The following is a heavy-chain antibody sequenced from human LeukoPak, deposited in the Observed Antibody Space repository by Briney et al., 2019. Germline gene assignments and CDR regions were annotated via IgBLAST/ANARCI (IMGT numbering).Heavy chain of an antibody. CDR2: IYYSGGT. CDR1: GGSISSYY. CDR3: AISTVVKYYFDY. D-gene: IGHD4-23*01. V-gene: IGHV4-59*01. Sequence: SETLSLTCTVSGGSISSYYWSWIRQPPGKGLEWIGYIYYSGGTNYNPSLKSRVTISVDTSKNQFSLKLSSVTAADTAVYYCAISTVVKYYFDYWGQGTLVTVSS. J-gene: IGHJ4*02.